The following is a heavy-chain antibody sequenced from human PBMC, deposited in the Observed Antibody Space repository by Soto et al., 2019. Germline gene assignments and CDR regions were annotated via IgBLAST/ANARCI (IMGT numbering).Heavy chain of an antibody. J-gene: IGHJ6*02. D-gene: IGHD6-25*01. CDR2: IYPGDSDT. Sequence: GQSLTISCQASGYTFNNYWIAWLRQMPGKALEYVGLIYPGDSDTRYSPPLQGQVTISADTSISTAYLQWSSLKASDCGMYYCARRLKDEPGSAPYFSAVDVWGRWTTVTVS. CDR1: GYTFNNYW. V-gene: IGHV5-51*01. CDR3: ARRLKDEPGSAPYFSAVDV.